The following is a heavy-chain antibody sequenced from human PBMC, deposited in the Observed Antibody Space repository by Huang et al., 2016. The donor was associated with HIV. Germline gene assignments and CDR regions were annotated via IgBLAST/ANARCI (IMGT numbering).Heavy chain of an antibody. D-gene: IGHD6-19*01. J-gene: IGHJ4*02. CDR2: IKSKTDGGTT. Sequence: EVQLVESGGGLVKPGGSLRLSCDASGLPFSNAWMSGVRQVPGKGLEWVGRIKSKTDGGTTYYAAPVKGRFNISRDDSKNTLYLQMNSLKTEDTAVYYCTTDWIEFDWVAVAGYFDYWGQGTLVTVSS. V-gene: IGHV3-15*01. CDR3: TTDWIEFDWVAVAGYFDY. CDR1: GLPFSNAW.